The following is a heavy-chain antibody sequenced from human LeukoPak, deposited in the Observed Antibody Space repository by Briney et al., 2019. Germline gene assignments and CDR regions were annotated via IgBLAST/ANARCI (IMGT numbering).Heavy chain of an antibody. V-gene: IGHV5-51*01. D-gene: IGHD5-18*01. Sequence: GESLKISCKGSGYSFTSYWIGWVRQMPGKGLEWMGIIYPGDSDTRYSPSFQGQVTISADKSISTAYLQWSSLKASDTAMYYCARQITSHVDTAMVFDYWGQGTLVTVSS. CDR2: IYPGDSDT. CDR1: GYSFTSYW. CDR3: ARQITSHVDTAMVFDY. J-gene: IGHJ4*02.